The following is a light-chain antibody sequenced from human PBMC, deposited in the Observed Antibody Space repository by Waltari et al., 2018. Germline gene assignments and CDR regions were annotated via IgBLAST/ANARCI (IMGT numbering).Light chain of an antibody. CDR3: QESYSTPFT. Sequence: DIVLTQSPGTLYLSPGERTTLFCRASQSVGRTLAWYQQKPGQAPRLLIYGTSSRATDIPDRFSGSGSGTDFSLTINRLEPEDFATYYCQESYSTPFTFGPGTKVAIK. CDR2: GTS. J-gene: IGKJ3*01. V-gene: IGKV3-20*01. CDR1: QSVGRT.